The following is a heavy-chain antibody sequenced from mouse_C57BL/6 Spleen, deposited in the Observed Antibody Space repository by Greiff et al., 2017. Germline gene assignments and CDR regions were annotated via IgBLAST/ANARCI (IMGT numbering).Heavy chain of an antibody. D-gene: IGHD4-1*01. CDR1: GYAFSSSW. CDR3: ARGDWAPDY. V-gene: IGHV1-82*01. CDR2: IYPGDGDT. J-gene: IGHJ2*01. Sequence: QVQLKESGPELVKPGASVKISCKASGYAFSSSWMNWVKQRPGKGLEWIGRIYPGDGDTNYNGKFKGKATLTAGKSSSTAYMQLSSLASEDSAVYFCARGDWAPDYGGQGTTLTVSS.